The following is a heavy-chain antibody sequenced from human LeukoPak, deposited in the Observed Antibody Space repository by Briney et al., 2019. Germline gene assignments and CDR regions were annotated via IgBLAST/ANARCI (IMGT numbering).Heavy chain of an antibody. D-gene: IGHD6-13*01. J-gene: IGHJ4*02. CDR1: GYTFTSYY. Sequence: ASVEVSCKASGYTFTSYYMHWVRQAPGQGLEWMGIINPSGGSTSYAQKFQGRVTMTRDTSTSTVYMELSSLRSEDTAVYYCARAPILEQLGGYWGQGTLVTVSS. CDR2: INPSGGST. V-gene: IGHV1-46*01. CDR3: ARAPILEQLGGY.